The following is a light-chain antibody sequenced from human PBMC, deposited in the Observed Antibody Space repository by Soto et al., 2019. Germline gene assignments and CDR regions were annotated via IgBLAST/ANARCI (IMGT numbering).Light chain of an antibody. J-gene: IGKJ1*01. CDR1: QSANSTY. Sequence: EIVLTQSPGTLSLSPGERATLPCRASQSANSTYLAWYQQKPGQAPRLLICGASNRATGIPDRFSGSGSGTDFTLTISRLEPEDFAVYYCQQYGSSGTFGQGTKVDI. CDR3: QQYGSSGT. V-gene: IGKV3-20*01. CDR2: GAS.